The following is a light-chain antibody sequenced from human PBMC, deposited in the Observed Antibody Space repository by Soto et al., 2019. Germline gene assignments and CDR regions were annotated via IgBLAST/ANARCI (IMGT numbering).Light chain of an antibody. Sequence: QSVLTQPRSVSGTPGQSVTISCTGTSNDVGGYNYVSWYQQHPGKAPKLIIYDVSERPSGVPDRCSGYKSGNTASLTIYGLRAEDAADYSCCSYAGSSGVFGTGTKGTVL. J-gene: IGLJ1*01. CDR1: SNDVGGYNY. CDR3: CSYAGSSGV. CDR2: DVS. V-gene: IGLV2-11*01.